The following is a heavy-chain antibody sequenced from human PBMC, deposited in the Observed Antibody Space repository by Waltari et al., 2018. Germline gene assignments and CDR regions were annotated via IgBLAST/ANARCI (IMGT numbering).Heavy chain of an antibody. V-gene: IGHV3-53*01. CDR2: IYSGGST. Sequence: GLEWVSVIYSGGSTYYADSVKGRFTISRDNSKNTLYLQMNSLRAEDTAVYYCARSNWGFMDAFDIWGQGTMVTVSS. CDR3: ARSNWGFMDAFDI. D-gene: IGHD3-16*01. J-gene: IGHJ3*02.